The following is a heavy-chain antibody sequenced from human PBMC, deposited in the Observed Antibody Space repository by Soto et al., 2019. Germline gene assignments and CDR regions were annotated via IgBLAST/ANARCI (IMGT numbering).Heavy chain of an antibody. J-gene: IGHJ5*02. CDR2: INSGGTTT. D-gene: IGHD6-19*01. Sequence: EAQLVEFGGGLVKSGGSLRLSCAASGFTFSSETMNWVRQAPGKGLEWVSSINSGGTTTHYVDSVKGRFTISRDNAKNSLYLQMNSLRAEDTAVYYCVCGDSRGSWGQGTLVTVSS. V-gene: IGHV3-21*02. CDR1: GFTFSSET. CDR3: VCGDSRGS.